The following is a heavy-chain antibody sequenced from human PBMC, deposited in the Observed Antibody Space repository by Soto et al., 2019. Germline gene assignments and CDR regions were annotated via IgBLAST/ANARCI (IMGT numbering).Heavy chain of an antibody. D-gene: IGHD2-15*01. CDR2: ISAYNGNT. V-gene: IGHV1-18*01. CDR1: GYTFTSYG. CDR3: ARDLVVVAATHYYYYGMDV. J-gene: IGHJ6*02. Sequence: ASVKVSCKASGYTFTSYGISWVRQAPGQGPEWMGWISAYNGNTNYAQKLQGRVTMTTDTSTSTAYMELRSLRSDDTAVYYCARDLVVVAATHYYYYGMDVWGQGTTVTVSS.